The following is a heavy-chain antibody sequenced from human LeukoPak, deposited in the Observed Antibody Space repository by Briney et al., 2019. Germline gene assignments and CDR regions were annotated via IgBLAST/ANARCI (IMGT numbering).Heavy chain of an antibody. CDR1: GGSISSGDYY. V-gene: IGHV4-30-4*08. Sequence: PSETLSLTCTVSGGSISSGDYYWNWIRQPPGKGLEWIGYIYYSGNTCYNPSLKSRVTISVDTSKNQFSLKLSSVTAADTAVYYCASYSSLFDYWGQGTLVTVSS. CDR3: ASYSSLFDY. D-gene: IGHD3-22*01. CDR2: IYYSGNT. J-gene: IGHJ4*02.